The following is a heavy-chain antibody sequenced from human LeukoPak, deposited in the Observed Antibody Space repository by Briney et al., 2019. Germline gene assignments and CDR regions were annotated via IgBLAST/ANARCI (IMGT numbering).Heavy chain of an antibody. CDR3: ARDTINDYGDYEHAFDI. J-gene: IGHJ3*02. D-gene: IGHD4-17*01. Sequence: ASVKVSCKASGYTFTCYYMHWVRQAPGQGLEWMGWINPNSGGTNYAQKFQGRVTMTRDTSISTAYMELSRLRSDDTAVYYCARDTINDYGDYEHAFDIWGQGTMVTVSS. V-gene: IGHV1-2*02. CDR2: INPNSGGT. CDR1: GYTFTCYY.